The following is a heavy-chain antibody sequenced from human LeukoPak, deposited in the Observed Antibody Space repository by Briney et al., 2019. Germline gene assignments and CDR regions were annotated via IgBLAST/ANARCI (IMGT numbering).Heavy chain of an antibody. V-gene: IGHV4-39*07. CDR2: IYYSEST. Sequence: SETLSLTCTVSGVSISSSSYYWGWIRQPPGKGLEWIGSIYYSESTYYNSSLKSRVTISVDTSKNQFSLKLSSVTAADTAVYYCARARYSGYDYYFDYWGQGTLVTVSS. CDR3: ARARYSGYDYYFDY. J-gene: IGHJ4*02. D-gene: IGHD5-12*01. CDR1: GVSISSSSYY.